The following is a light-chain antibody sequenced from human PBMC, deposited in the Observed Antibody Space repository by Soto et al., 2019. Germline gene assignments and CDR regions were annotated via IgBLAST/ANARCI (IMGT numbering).Light chain of an antibody. J-gene: IGKJ5*01. CDR1: QSVSSY. Sequence: VLTQSPATLSLSAGDRATLSCRASQSVSSYLAWYQQKPGQAPRLLIYDASNRATGIPARFSGSGSGTDFTLTISSLEPEDFVVYYCQQRSTWPPEVTCGQGTRLEIK. CDR3: QQRSTWPPEVT. CDR2: DAS. V-gene: IGKV3-11*01.